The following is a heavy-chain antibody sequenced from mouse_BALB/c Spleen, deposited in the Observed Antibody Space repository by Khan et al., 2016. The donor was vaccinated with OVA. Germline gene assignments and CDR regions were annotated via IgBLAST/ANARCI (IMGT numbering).Heavy chain of an antibody. CDR2: ISYSGST. Sequence: EVQLQESGPGLVKPSQSLSLTCTVTGYSITSDYAWNWIRQFPGNKLEWMGYISYSGSTSYNPSLKSRISITRDTSKNQFFLQLNSVTTEDTATYYCARDGSRYNYAMDYGGQGTAVTVAS. J-gene: IGHJ4*01. CDR1: GYSITSDYA. D-gene: IGHD2-3*01. CDR3: ARDGSRYNYAMDY. V-gene: IGHV3-2*02.